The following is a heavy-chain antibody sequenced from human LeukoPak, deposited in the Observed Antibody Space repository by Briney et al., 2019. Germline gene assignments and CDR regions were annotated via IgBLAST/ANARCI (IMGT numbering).Heavy chain of an antibody. Sequence: GASVKVSCKASGYTFTGYYMHWVRQAPGQGLEWMGWINPNSGGTNYAQKFQGRVTMTRDTSISTAYMELSRLRSDDTAVYYCARQYQRSAAAIPASWFDPWGQGTLVTVSS. CDR3: ARQYQRSAAAIPASWFDP. D-gene: IGHD2-2*02. CDR2: INPNSGGT. CDR1: GYTFTGYY. J-gene: IGHJ5*02. V-gene: IGHV1-2*02.